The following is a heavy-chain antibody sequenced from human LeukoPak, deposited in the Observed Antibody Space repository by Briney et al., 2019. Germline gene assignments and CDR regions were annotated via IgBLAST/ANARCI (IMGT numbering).Heavy chain of an antibody. J-gene: IGHJ4*02. CDR1: GDSISINYN. CDR2: IFYSGAT. D-gene: IGHD6-19*01. CDR3: VRPRQWLLFPDY. V-gene: IGHV4-39*01. Sequence: SETLSLTCTVSGDSISINYNWGWIRQPPGKGLEWIGSIFYSGATYYSPSLKSRVTISVDTSKNQFSLKLSSMTAADTAVYYCVRPRQWLLFPDYWGQGTLVTVSS.